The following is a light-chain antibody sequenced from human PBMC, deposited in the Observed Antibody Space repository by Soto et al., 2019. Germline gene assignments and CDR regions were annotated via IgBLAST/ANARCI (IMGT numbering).Light chain of an antibody. CDR1: SGHSRYI. V-gene: IGLV4-60*02. CDR2: LEASGTY. CDR3: ETWDQNTVV. Sequence: QPVLTQSSSASASLGSSVKLTCTLRSGHSRYIITWHQQQPGKAPRYLMKLEASGTYNKGSGVPDRFSGSSSGADRYVTISNLQFEDEADYYCETWDQNTVVFGGGTKVTVL. J-gene: IGLJ2*01.